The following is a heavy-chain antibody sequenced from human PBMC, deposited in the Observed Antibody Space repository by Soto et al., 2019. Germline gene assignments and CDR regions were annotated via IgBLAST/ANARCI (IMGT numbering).Heavy chain of an antibody. D-gene: IGHD6-19*01. V-gene: IGHV4-39*01. CDR3: ARQGKTYSSGWPVFDY. CDR2: IYYSGST. Sequence: SETLSLTCTVSGGSISSSSYYWGWIRQPPGKGLEWIGSIYYSGSTYYNPSLKSRVTISVDTSKNQFSLKLSSVTAADTAVYYCARQGKTYSSGWPVFDYWGQGTLVTVSS. J-gene: IGHJ4*02. CDR1: GGSISSSSYY.